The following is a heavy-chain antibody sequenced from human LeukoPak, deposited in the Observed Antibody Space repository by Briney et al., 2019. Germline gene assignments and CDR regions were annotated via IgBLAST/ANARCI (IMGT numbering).Heavy chain of an antibody. CDR3: AKELAYCGGDCYTPFDY. CDR1: GFTFSSYA. Sequence: GRSLRLSCAASGFTFSSYAMHWVRQAPGKGLEWVAVISYDGSNKYYADSVKGRFTISRDNSKNTLYLQMNSLRAEDAAVYYCAKELAYCGGDCYTPFDYWGQGTLVTVSS. V-gene: IGHV3-30-3*02. D-gene: IGHD2-21*02. J-gene: IGHJ4*02. CDR2: ISYDGSNK.